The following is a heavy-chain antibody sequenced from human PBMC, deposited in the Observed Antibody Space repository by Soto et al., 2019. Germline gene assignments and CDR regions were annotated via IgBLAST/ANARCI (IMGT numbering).Heavy chain of an antibody. CDR1: GDSISSNF. CDR3: VRHHEVTLYTSFGT. Sequence: SETLSLTCSVSGDSISSNFWSWIRELPGKGLEWIGYISYHGNTNSNPSLKSRVTISLDASKNQFFLKLGSVTAADTGLYHCVRHHEVTLYTSFGTWGQGTLVTVSS. J-gene: IGHJ5*02. D-gene: IGHD2-21*02. CDR2: ISYHGNT. V-gene: IGHV4-59*08.